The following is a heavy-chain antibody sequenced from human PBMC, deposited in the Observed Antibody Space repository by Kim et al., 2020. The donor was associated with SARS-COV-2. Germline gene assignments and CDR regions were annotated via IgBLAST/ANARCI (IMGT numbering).Heavy chain of an antibody. CDR1: GGTFSSYA. Sequence: SVKVSCKASGGTFSSYAISWVRQAPGQGLEWMGGIIPIFGTANYAQKFQGRVTITADESTSTAYMELSSLRSEDTAVYYCARGDSVPAALFGVEFDIWGQGTMVTVSS. CDR3: ARGDSVPAALFGVEFDI. V-gene: IGHV1-69*13. CDR2: IIPIFGTA. J-gene: IGHJ3*02. D-gene: IGHD2-2*01.